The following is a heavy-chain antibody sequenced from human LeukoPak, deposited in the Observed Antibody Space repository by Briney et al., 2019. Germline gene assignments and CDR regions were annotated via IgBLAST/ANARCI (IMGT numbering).Heavy chain of an antibody. V-gene: IGHV4-59*01. D-gene: IGHD2-8*01. CDR3: ARGARGGVCCP. CDR2: IYYSGST. Sequence: PSETLSLTCTVSGGSISSYYWSWIRQPPGKGLEWIGYIYYSGSTNYNPSLKSRVTISVDTSKNQFSLKLSSVTAADTAVYYCARGARGGVCCPWGQGTLVTVSS. J-gene: IGHJ4*02. CDR1: GGSISSYY.